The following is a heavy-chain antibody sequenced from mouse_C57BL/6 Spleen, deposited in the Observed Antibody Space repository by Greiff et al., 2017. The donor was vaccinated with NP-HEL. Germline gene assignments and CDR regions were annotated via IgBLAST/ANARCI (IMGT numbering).Heavy chain of an antibody. V-gene: IGHV1-82*01. CDR2: IYPGDGDT. Sequence: VKLQESGPELVKPGASVKISCKASGYAFSSSWMNWVKQRPGKGLEWIGRIYPGDGDTNYNGKFKGKATLTADKSSSTAYMQLSSLTSEASAVYFCATHDDGWGQGTLVTVSA. CDR3: ATHDDG. D-gene: IGHD2-12*01. J-gene: IGHJ3*02. CDR1: GYAFSSSW.